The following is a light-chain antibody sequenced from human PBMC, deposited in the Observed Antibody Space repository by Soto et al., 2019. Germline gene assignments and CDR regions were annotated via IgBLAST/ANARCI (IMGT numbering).Light chain of an antibody. CDR3: KSYTGINNWV. CDR2: EVN. V-gene: IGLV2-8*01. Sequence: QSALTQPPSASGSPGQSVTISCTGTSSDVGGYNYVSWYQQHPGKAPKVMIYEVNKRPSGVPDRFSGSKSGNTASLTVSGLQAEHEADYFCKSYTGINNWVFGGGTKVTVL. CDR1: SSDVGGYNY. J-gene: IGLJ3*02.